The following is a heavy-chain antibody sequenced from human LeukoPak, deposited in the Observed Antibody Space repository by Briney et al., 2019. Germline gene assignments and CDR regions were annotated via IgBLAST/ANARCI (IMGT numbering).Heavy chain of an antibody. CDR2: IKLDGSEK. CDR3: ARGVGTANYYTN. J-gene: IGHJ4*02. CDR1: GFTFSNYW. D-gene: IGHD4/OR15-4a*01. Sequence: GSLRLSCAASGFTFSNYWMTWVRQAPGKGLEWVANIKLDGSEKYYVDSVKGRFTISRDNAKNSLYLQMNGLRAEDTAIYYCARGVGTANYYTNWGQGTLVTVSS. V-gene: IGHV3-7*01.